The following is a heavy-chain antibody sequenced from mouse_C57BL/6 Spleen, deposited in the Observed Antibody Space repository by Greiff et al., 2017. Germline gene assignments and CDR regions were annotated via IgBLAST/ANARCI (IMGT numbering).Heavy chain of an antibody. D-gene: IGHD2-12*01. CDR3: ARGRYDGDCYFDV. CDR1: GYTFTSYW. V-gene: IGHV1-55*01. Sequence: VQLQQPGAELVKPGASVKMSCKASGYTFTSYWITWVKQRPGQGLEWIGDIYPGSGSTNYNEKFKSKATLTVETSSSTAYMQLSSLTSEDSAVYYCARGRYDGDCYFDVWGTGTTVTVSS. CDR2: IYPGSGST. J-gene: IGHJ1*03.